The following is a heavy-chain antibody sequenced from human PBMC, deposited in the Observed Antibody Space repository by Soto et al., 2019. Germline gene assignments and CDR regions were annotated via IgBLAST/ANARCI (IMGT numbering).Heavy chain of an antibody. CDR1: GFTFSNAW. CDR2: IKSKTDGGTT. D-gene: IGHD1-26*01. J-gene: IGHJ3*02. CDR3: TTGKGWDRTYAFDI. Sequence: GGSLRLSCAASGFTFSNAWMSWVRQAPGKGLEWVCRIKSKTDGGTTDYAAPVKGRFTISRDDSKNTLYLQMNSLKTEYTAVYYCTTGKGWDRTYAFDIWGQGTMVTVSS. V-gene: IGHV3-15*01.